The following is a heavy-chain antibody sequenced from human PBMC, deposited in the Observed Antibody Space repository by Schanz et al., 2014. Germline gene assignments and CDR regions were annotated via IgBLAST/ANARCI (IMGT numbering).Heavy chain of an antibody. D-gene: IGHD6-25*01. CDR1: GGSISSGTYY. Sequence: QVQLQESGPGLVKPSQTLSLTCIVSGGSISSGTYYWSWLRQPAGKGLEWIGRIYTSGSTNYNPPLKARSTRPLDTSKNRFSQKLTSVPAADTAVYYCAREPLSGYNWFDPWGQGSLVTVSS. CDR3: AREPLSGYNWFDP. CDR2: IYTSGST. J-gene: IGHJ5*02. V-gene: IGHV4-61*02.